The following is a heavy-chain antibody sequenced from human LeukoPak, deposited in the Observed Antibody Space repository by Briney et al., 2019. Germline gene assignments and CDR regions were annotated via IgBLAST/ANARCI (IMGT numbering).Heavy chain of an antibody. D-gene: IGHD6-13*01. CDR2: ISSSSSYI. Sequence: NSGGSLRLSCAASGFTFSSYSMNWVRQAPGKGLEWVSSISSSSSYIYYADSVKGRFTISRDNAKNSLYLQMNSLRAEDTAVYYWARDLWNPAAAGLGYYYYYYYGMDVWGQGTTVTVSS. CDR3: ARDLWNPAAAGLGYYYYYYYGMDV. V-gene: IGHV3-21*01. J-gene: IGHJ6*02. CDR1: GFTFSSYS.